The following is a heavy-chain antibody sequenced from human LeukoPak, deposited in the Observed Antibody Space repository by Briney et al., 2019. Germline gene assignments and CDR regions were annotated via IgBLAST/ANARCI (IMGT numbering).Heavy chain of an antibody. CDR1: GDSVSSNSAA. J-gene: IGHJ3*02. D-gene: IGHD2-21*02. Sequence: SQTLSLTCAISGDSVSSNSAAWNWIRQSPSRGLEWLGRTYYRSKWYNDYAVSVKSRITINPDTSKNQFSLQLNSVTPEDTAVYYCARDMGDCGGDCRSSYAFDIWGQGTMVTVSS. CDR2: TYYRSKWYN. CDR3: ARDMGDCGGDCRSSYAFDI. V-gene: IGHV6-1*01.